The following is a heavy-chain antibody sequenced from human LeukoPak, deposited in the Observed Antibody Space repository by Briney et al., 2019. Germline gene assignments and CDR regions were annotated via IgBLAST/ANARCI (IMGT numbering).Heavy chain of an antibody. J-gene: IGHJ4*02. V-gene: IGHV4-61*02. Sequence: SETLSLTCTVSGGSISSGSYYWSWIRQPAGKGLEWIGRIYTSGSTNYNPSLKSRVTISVDTSKNQSSLKLSSVTAADTAVYYCARVLGDYGIGYWGQGTLVTVSS. D-gene: IGHD4-17*01. CDR1: GGSISSGSYY. CDR3: ARVLGDYGIGY. CDR2: IYTSGST.